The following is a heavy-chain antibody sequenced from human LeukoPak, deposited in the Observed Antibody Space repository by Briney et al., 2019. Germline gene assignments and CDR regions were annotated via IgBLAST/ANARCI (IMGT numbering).Heavy chain of an antibody. CDR3: ARVSSSWAVLDY. J-gene: IGHJ4*02. D-gene: IGHD6-13*01. CDR2: IYYSGST. CDR1: GGSISSGGYY. Sequence: SETLSLTCTVSGGSISSGGYYWSWIRQHPGKGLEWIGYIYYSGSTYYNPSLKSRVTISVDTSKNQFSLKLSSVTAADTAVYYCARVSSSWAVLDYWGQGTLVTVSS. V-gene: IGHV4-31*03.